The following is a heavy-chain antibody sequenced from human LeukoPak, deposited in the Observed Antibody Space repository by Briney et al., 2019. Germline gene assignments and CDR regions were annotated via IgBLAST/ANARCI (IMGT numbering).Heavy chain of an antibody. Sequence: GGSLRLSCAASGFTFSNYDMSWVRQAPGKGLEWVSSISNSDSNTYYAESVKGRFAVSRDNSKGTLYLQMNSLRADDTAVYYCAKGGDSSAYYLLHYWGQGTLVTLSS. J-gene: IGHJ4*02. CDR2: ISNSDSNT. CDR1: GFTFSNYD. V-gene: IGHV3-23*01. D-gene: IGHD3-22*01. CDR3: AKGGDSSAYYLLHY.